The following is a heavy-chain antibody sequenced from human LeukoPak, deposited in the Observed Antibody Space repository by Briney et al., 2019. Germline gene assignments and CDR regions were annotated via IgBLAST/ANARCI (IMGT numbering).Heavy chain of an antibody. CDR1: GFTFITFA. J-gene: IGHJ4*02. D-gene: IGHD6-19*01. Sequence: GGSLRLSCAVSGFTFITFAMDWVRQAPGKGLEWVSAISGSGGSTYYADSVEGRFTISRDNSKNTLYLQMNSLRAEDTAVYYCAKVGSGWHPDYWGQGTLVTVSS. CDR3: AKVGSGWHPDY. CDR2: ISGSGGST. V-gene: IGHV3-23*01.